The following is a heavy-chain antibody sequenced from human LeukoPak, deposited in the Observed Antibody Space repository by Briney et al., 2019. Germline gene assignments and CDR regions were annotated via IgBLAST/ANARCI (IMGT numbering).Heavy chain of an antibody. CDR2: IDPSGGST. D-gene: IGHD5-24*01. CDR3: ARDLEMATIEGGYYMDV. Sequence: ASVKVSCKASGYTFTNYYMNWVRQAPGQGLEWMGIIDPSGGSTSYAQKFQGRVTVTRDMSTSTVYMDLSSLTSEDTAVYYCARDLEMATIEGGYYMDVWGKGTTVTVSS. J-gene: IGHJ6*03. V-gene: IGHV1-46*01. CDR1: GYTFTNYY.